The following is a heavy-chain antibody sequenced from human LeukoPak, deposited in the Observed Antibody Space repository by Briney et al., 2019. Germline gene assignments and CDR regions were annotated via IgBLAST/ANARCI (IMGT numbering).Heavy chain of an antibody. J-gene: IGHJ4*02. D-gene: IGHD2-2*01. CDR2: INSDGSST. CDR3: ARGAPSTVVVPAATYSDY. V-gene: IGHV3-74*01. CDR1: GFTFSSYW. Sequence: GGSLKLSCAASGFTFSSYWMHWVRQAPGKGLVWVSRINSDGSSTSYADSVKGRFTISRDNAKNTLYLQMNSLRAEDTAVYYCARGAPSTVVVPAATYSDYWGQGTLVTVSS.